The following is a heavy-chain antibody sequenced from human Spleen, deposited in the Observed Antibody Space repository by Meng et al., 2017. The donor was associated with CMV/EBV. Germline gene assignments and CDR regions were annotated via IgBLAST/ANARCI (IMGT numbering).Heavy chain of an antibody. Sequence: GESLKISCAASGFTFSGFEVSWVRQAPRKGLEWLSYIGSSGSNIYYADSVKGRFTISRDNAQNSLYLQMTSLRAEDTAVYYCARHRYGGPTSWPYFDYWGQGTLVTVSS. CDR2: IGSSGSNI. CDR3: ARHRYGGPTSWPYFDY. V-gene: IGHV3-48*03. CDR1: GFTFSGFE. J-gene: IGHJ4*02. D-gene: IGHD2-2*01.